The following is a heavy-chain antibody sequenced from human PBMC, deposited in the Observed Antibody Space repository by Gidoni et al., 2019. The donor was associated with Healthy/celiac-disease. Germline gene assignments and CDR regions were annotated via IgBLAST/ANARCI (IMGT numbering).Heavy chain of an antibody. J-gene: IGHJ5*02. V-gene: IGHV1-46*01. CDR3: ARDRGVAAAGRENWFDP. D-gene: IGHD6-13*01. Sequence: QVQLVQSGAEVKKPGASVKVSCKASGYTFTSYYMHWVRQAPGQGLEWMGIINPSVGSTSYAQKFQGRVTMTRDTSTRTVYMELSSLRSEDTAVYYCARDRGVAAAGRENWFDPWGQGTLVTVSS. CDR1: GYTFTSYY. CDR2: INPSVGST.